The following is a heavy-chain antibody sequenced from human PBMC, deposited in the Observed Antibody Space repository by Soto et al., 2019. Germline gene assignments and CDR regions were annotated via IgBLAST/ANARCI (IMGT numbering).Heavy chain of an antibody. CDR2: ISGDGSST. CDR3: VRGGNYVFDY. CDR1: GFTFRSHW. D-gene: IGHD1-26*01. J-gene: IGHJ4*02. V-gene: IGHV3-74*01. Sequence: GGSLRLSCAASGFTFRSHWMHWVRQAPGKGLVWVSRISGDGSSTHYADSVKGRFTISRDNVKNTLYLQMNSLRAEDTAVYYCVRGGNYVFDYWGQGTLVTVSS.